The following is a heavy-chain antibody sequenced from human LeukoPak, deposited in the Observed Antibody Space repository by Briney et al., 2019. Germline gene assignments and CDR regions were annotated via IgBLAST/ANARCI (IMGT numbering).Heavy chain of an antibody. CDR1: GGSISSSSYY. CDR3: ARDQIQPRGYYGMDV. V-gene: IGHV4-39*07. CDR2: IYHSGTT. J-gene: IGHJ6*02. Sequence: PSETLSLTCTVSGGSISSSSYYWGWIRQPPGKGLEWIGSIYHSGTTYYNPSLKSRVTISVDRSKNQLSLKLSSVTAADTAVYYCARDQIQPRGYYGMDVWGQGTTVTVSS.